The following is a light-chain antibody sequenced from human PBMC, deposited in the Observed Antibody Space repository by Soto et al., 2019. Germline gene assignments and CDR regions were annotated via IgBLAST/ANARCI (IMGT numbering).Light chain of an antibody. J-gene: IGLJ1*01. CDR2: FND. CDR3: AAGDDSLSGHV. CDR1: SSNIAVNY. V-gene: IGLV1-47*02. Sequence: QSVLTQPPSASGTPGQRVTISCSGSSSNIAVNYVYWYQQLPGTAPKLLIYFNDQRPSGVPDRFSGSESGTSASLAISGLRYEDEADYYCAAGDDSLSGHVFGTGTKVTVL.